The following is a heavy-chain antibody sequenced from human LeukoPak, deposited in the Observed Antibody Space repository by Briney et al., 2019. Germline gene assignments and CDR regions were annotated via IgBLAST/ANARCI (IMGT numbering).Heavy chain of an antibody. CDR1: GLTFSDYY. CDR3: ARSVMTTVTTPDY. Sequence: AGGSLRLSCAASGLTFSDYYMSWVRQAPGKGLEWISYISSSSTVVYYADSVKGRFTISRDNAKNSLYLQMNSLRAEDTAVYYCARSVMTTVTTPDYWGQGTLVTVSS. V-gene: IGHV3-11*01. J-gene: IGHJ4*02. D-gene: IGHD4-17*01. CDR2: ISSSSTVV.